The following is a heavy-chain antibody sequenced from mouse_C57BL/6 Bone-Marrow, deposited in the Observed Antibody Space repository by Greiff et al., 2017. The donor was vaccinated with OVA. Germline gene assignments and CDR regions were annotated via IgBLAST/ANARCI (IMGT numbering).Heavy chain of an antibody. Sequence: QVQLQQPGAELVRPGSSVKLSCKASGYTFTSYWMDWVKQRPGQGLEWIGNIYPSDSETHYNQKFKDKATLTVDKSSSTAYMQLSSLTSEDSAVYYCARPHYYGRYYYFDYWGQGTTLTVSS. V-gene: IGHV1-61*01. CDR2: IYPSDSET. D-gene: IGHD1-1*01. CDR3: ARPHYYGRYYYFDY. J-gene: IGHJ2*01. CDR1: GYTFTSYW.